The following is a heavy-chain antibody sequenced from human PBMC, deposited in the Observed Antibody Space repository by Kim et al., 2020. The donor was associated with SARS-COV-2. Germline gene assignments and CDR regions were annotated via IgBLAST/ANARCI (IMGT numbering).Heavy chain of an antibody. CDR2: ISSSSSYI. J-gene: IGHJ4*02. D-gene: IGHD2-2*01. CDR3: ARAEDIVVVPADHYFDY. Sequence: GGSLRLSCAASGFTFSSYSMNWVRQAPGKGLEWVSSISSSSSYIYYADSVKGRFTISRDNAKNSLYLQMNSLRAEDTAVYYCARAEDIVVVPADHYFDYWGQGTLVTVSS. CDR1: GFTFSSYS. V-gene: IGHV3-21*01.